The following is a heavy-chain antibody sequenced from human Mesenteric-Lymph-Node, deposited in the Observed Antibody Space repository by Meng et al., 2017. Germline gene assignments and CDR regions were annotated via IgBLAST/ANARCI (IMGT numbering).Heavy chain of an antibody. CDR3: ARVNSMGSGSYYNVRAFDY. CDR2: IYHSGST. J-gene: IGHJ4*02. D-gene: IGHD3-10*01. CDR1: GGSIRSDY. V-gene: IGHV4-38-2*02. Sequence: SETLSLTCTVSGGSIRSDYWSWIRQPPGKGLEWIGSIYHSGSTYYNPSLKSRVTISVDTSKNQFSLKLSSVTAADTAVYYCARVNSMGSGSYYNVRAFDYWGQGTLVTVSS.